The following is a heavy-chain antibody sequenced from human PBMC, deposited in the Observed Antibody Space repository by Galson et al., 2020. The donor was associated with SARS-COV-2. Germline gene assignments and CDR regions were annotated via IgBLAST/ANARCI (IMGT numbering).Heavy chain of an antibody. CDR1: GYTFNSYG. CDR3: ARVIYYDSSGYSLWYYYYGMDV. V-gene: IGHV1-18*04. CDR2: ISAYNGNT. J-gene: IGHJ6*02. D-gene: IGHD3-22*01. Sequence: GESLKISCKASGYTFNSYGIRWVRQAPGQGLEWMGWISAYNGNTNYAQKLQGRVTMTTDTSTSTAYMELRSLRSDDTAVYYCARVIYYDSSGYSLWYYYYGMDVWGQGTTVTVSS.